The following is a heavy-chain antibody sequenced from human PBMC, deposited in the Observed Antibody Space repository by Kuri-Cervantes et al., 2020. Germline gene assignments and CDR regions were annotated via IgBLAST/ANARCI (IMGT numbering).Heavy chain of an antibody. CDR2: IKQDGSEK. D-gene: IGHD3-16*02. CDR1: GFTFSSYS. CDR3: AKDLVLPHLYYFDD. Sequence: GGSLRLSCAASGFTFSSYSMSWVRQAPGKGLEWVANIKQDGSEKYYVDSVKGRFTISRDNAKNSLYLQMNSLRTEDTAVYYCAKDLVLPHLYYFDDWGQGTLVTVSS. J-gene: IGHJ4*02. V-gene: IGHV3-7*01.